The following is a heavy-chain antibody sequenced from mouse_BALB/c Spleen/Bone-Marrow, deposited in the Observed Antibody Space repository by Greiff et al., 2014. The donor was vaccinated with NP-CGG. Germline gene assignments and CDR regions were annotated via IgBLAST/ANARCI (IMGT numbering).Heavy chain of an antibody. J-gene: IGHJ4*01. D-gene: IGHD1-1*01. CDR1: GFSLSRYS. V-gene: IGHV2-6-4*01. CDR2: IWGGGNT. CDR3: ARFITTGTMDY. Sequence: VKLVESGPGLVAPSQSLSITCTVSGFSLSRYSIHWVRQPPGEGLEWLGVIWGGGNTDYNSALKSRLSISKDNSKSQVSLKMNSLQTDDTAMYYCARFITTGTMDYWGQGTSVTVSS.